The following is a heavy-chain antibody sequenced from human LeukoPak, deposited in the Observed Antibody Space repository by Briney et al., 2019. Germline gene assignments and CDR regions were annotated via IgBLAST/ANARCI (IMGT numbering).Heavy chain of an antibody. Sequence: GESLKVSCKGSGYSFTSYWIGWVRQMPGKGLEWMGIIYPGDSDTRYSPSFQGRVTISADKSISTAYLQWSSLKASDTAMYYCARRGRGYSSSWYLVDYWGQGTLATVSS. CDR3: ARRGRGYSSSWYLVDY. D-gene: IGHD6-13*01. J-gene: IGHJ4*02. V-gene: IGHV5-51*01. CDR1: GYSFTSYW. CDR2: IYPGDSDT.